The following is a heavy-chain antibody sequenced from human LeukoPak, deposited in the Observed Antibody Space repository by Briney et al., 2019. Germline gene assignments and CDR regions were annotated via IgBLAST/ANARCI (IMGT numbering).Heavy chain of an antibody. J-gene: IGHJ4*02. CDR1: GYTFTNYD. CDR2: MNPNSGNT. V-gene: IGHV1-8*03. CDR3: AREEVPGYSGHGEFDY. D-gene: IGHD5-12*01. Sequence: ASVKVSCKASGYTFTNYDINWVRQATGQGLEWMGWMNPNSGNTGYAQKFQGRVTITRNTSISTAYMELSSLRSEDTAVYYCAREEVPGYSGHGEFDYWGQGTLVTVSS.